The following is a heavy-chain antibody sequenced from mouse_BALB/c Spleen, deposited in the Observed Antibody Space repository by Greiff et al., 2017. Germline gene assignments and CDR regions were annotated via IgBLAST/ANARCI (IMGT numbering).Heavy chain of an antibody. CDR1: GFTFSSYW. J-gene: IGHJ2*01. Sequence: VQLQQSGAGLVKPGASVKISCAATGFTFSSYWIEWVRQTPGHGLEWIGEIFPGGGSTNYNEKFKGKATFSADTASNTVYMQLSSLTSEDSAVYYCARHFVYDYYVGYWGQGTTLTVSS. CDR2: IFPGGGST. V-gene: IGHV1-9*01. CDR3: ARHFVYDYYVGY. D-gene: IGHD2-4*01.